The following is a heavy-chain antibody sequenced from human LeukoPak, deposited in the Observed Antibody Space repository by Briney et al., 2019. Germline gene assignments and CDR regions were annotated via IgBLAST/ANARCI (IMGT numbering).Heavy chain of an antibody. CDR2: IYYSGST. Sequence: PSETLSLTCTVSGGSISSYYWGWIRQPPGKGLEWIGYIYYSGSTNYNPSLKSRVTISVDTSKNQFSLKLSSVTAADTAVYYCARVSDTAMVTRFDYWGQGTLVTVSS. J-gene: IGHJ4*02. V-gene: IGHV4-59*01. D-gene: IGHD5-18*01. CDR3: ARVSDTAMVTRFDY. CDR1: GGSISSYY.